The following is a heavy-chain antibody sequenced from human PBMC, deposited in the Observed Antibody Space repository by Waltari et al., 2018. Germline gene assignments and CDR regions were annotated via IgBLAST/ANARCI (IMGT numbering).Heavy chain of an antibody. Sequence: QVQLVQSGAEVKKPGSSVKVSCKASGGTFRSYAISWVRQAPGQGLEWMGRIIPMFGTANYAQKFQGRVTITADKSTSTAYMELSSLRSEDTAVYYCARDEGMATMAADYWGQGTLVTVSS. J-gene: IGHJ4*02. D-gene: IGHD5-12*01. CDR1: GGTFRSYA. CDR3: ARDEGMATMAADY. V-gene: IGHV1-69*08. CDR2: IIPMFGTA.